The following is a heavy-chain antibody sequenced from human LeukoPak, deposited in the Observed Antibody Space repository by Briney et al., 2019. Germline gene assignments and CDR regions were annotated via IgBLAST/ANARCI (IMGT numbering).Heavy chain of an antibody. V-gene: IGHV4-34*01. D-gene: IGHD6-6*01. J-gene: IGHJ4*02. CDR1: GGSFSGYY. CDR2: INHSGST. CDR3: ARGRRIRTYSSSSGSYFDY. Sequence: PSETLSLTCAAYGGSFSGYYWSWIRQPPGKGLEWIGEINHSGSTNYNPSPKSRVTISVDTSKNQFSLKLSSVTAADTAVYYCARGRRIRTYSSSSGSYFDYWGQGTLVTVSS.